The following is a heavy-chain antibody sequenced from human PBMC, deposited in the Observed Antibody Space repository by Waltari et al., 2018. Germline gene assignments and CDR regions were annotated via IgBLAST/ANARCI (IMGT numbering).Heavy chain of an antibody. V-gene: IGHV1-69-2*01. Sequence: VQLVQSGAEVQKPGATVKISCKASGYTFTDYYMHWVQQAPGKGLEWMGRVDPEDGETIYAGKFQGRVTLTANTSTDTAYMELSSLRSEDTAVYYCATDWGVFGVVTIFDYWGQGTLVTVSS. J-gene: IGHJ4*02. CDR1: GYTFTDYY. CDR3: ATDWGVFGVVTIFDY. CDR2: VDPEDGET. D-gene: IGHD3-3*01.